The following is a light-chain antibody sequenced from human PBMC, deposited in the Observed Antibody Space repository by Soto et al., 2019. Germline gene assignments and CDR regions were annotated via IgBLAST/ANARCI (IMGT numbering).Light chain of an antibody. J-gene: IGKJ5*01. CDR3: QQRSNWPPIT. CDR2: ETS. CDR1: QSIAGY. Sequence: EIVLTQSPATLSLSPGERGTLSCRGSQSIAGYLAWYQKKPGQAPRLLIYETSNRVTGVPARFSGSGSGTDFTLSISSLEPEDFAVYYCQQRSNWPPITFGQGTRLEIK. V-gene: IGKV3-11*01.